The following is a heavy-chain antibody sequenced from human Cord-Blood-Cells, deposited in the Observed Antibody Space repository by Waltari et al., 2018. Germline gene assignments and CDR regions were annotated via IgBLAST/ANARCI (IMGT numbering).Heavy chain of an antibody. D-gene: IGHD6-6*01. J-gene: IGHJ4*02. CDR3: ARDKPPSSSIDY. V-gene: IGHV4-34*01. Sequence: QVQLQQWGAGLLKPSETLSLTCAVYGGSFSGYYWSWIRQPPGKGLEWIGEINHSGSTNYNPPLKSRVTTSVDTSKNQFSLKLSSVTAADTAVYYCARDKPPSSSIDYWGQGTLVTVSS. CDR1: GGSFSGYY. CDR2: INHSGST.